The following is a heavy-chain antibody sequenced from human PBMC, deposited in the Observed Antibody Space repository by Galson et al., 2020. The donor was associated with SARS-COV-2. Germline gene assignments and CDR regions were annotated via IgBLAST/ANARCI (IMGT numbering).Heavy chain of an antibody. Sequence: ETSETLSLTCIVSGGSISNSGYYWGWIRQPPGKGLEWIGNIYYRGSSSYYNPSLKSRVTIFVDTSKNQFSLNLNSVTAADTAVYYCARRWPGAPFDSWGQGTLVAVSS. CDR3: ARRWPGAPFDS. J-gene: IGHJ4*02. D-gene: IGHD3-10*01. V-gene: IGHV4-39*01. CDR1: GGSISNSGYY. CDR2: IYYRGSSS.